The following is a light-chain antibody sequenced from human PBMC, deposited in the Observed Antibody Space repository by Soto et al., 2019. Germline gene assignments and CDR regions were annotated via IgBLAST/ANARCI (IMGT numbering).Light chain of an antibody. Sequence: DLQMTQSPSTLSASVGDRVTITCRASQSISRWLAWYRQKPGRAPKALMSKASSLENGVPLRFSGSGSGTEFTLTISSLQPDDYATYYCLQYNTYPLTFGGGTKVEIK. CDR1: QSISRW. CDR3: LQYNTYPLT. CDR2: KAS. V-gene: IGKV1-5*03. J-gene: IGKJ4*01.